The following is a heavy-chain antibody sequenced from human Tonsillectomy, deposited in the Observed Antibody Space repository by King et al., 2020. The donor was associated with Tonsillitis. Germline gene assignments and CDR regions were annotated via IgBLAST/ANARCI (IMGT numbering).Heavy chain of an antibody. D-gene: IGHD3-22*01. V-gene: IGHV3-15*01. J-gene: IGHJ6*02. Sequence: VQLVESGGGLVKPGGSLRLSCAASGFTFSNAWMSWVRQAPGKGLEWVGRIKSKTDGGTTDYAAPVKGRFTISRDDSKNTLYLQMNRLKTEDTAVYYCTTSYYYDSSGYYDYYYGMDVWGQGTTVTVSS. CDR3: TTSYYYDSSGYYDYYYGMDV. CDR2: IKSKTDGGTT. CDR1: GFTFSNAW.